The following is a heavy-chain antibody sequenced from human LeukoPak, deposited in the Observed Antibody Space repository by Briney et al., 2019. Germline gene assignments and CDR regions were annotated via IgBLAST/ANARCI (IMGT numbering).Heavy chain of an antibody. CDR1: GGSISSGSYY. D-gene: IGHD1-1*01. CDR2: IYYSGST. CDR3: AREGDWNGRFDY. Sequence: SETLSLTCTVSGGSISSGSYYWGWIRQPPGKGLELIGSIYYSGSTYYNPSLKSRVTMSVDTSKSQFSLKLSSVTAADTAVYYCAREGDWNGRFDYWGQGTLVTVSS. J-gene: IGHJ4*02. V-gene: IGHV4-39*07.